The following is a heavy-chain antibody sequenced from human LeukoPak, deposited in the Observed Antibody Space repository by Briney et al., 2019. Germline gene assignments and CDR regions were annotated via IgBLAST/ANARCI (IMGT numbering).Heavy chain of an antibody. J-gene: IGHJ4*02. D-gene: IGHD3-3*01. CDR3: AKDLYNYDFWSGYYMALDY. CDR1: GFTFSSYG. Sequence: GGSLRLSCAASGFTFSSYGMHWVRQAPGKGLEWVAFIRYDGSNKYYADSVKGRFTISRDNSKSTLYLQMNSLRAEDTAVYYCAKDLYNYDFWSGYYMALDYWGQGTLVTVSS. V-gene: IGHV3-30*02. CDR2: IRYDGSNK.